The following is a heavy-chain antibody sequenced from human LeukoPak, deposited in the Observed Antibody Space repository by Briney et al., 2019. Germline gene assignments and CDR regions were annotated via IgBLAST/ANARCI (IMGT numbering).Heavy chain of an antibody. D-gene: IGHD3-9*01. Sequence: GGSLRLSCAASGFTFGSYAMSWVRQAPGKGLEWVSAISGSGGSTYYADSVKGRFTISRDNSKNTLYLQMNSLRAEDTAVYYCAKALRYFDWLPPDPWGQGTLVTVSS. CDR1: GFTFGSYA. CDR3: AKALRYFDWLPPDP. J-gene: IGHJ5*02. CDR2: ISGSGGST. V-gene: IGHV3-23*01.